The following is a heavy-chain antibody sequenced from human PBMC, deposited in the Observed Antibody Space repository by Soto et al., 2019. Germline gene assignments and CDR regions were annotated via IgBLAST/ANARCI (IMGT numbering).Heavy chain of an antibody. V-gene: IGHV3-15*01. CDR1: GFSFSYAW. Sequence: EVQLVESGGDLVKPGGSLRLSCAASGFSFSYAWMSWVRQAPGKGLEWIGHIRSKTDGGTTDYAAPVKGRFTISRDDSKTTLYLQMNSLKTEDTAVYYGTTEVVGTVSPGDSPDYWGQGTLVTVSS. D-gene: IGHD4-17*01. CDR3: TTEVVGTVSPGDSPDY. CDR2: IRSKTDGGTT. J-gene: IGHJ4*02.